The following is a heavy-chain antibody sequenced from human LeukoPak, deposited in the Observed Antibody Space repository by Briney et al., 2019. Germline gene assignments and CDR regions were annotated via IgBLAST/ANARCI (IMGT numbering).Heavy chain of an antibody. J-gene: IGHJ4*02. CDR1: GFTFSDYY. Sequence: GGSLRLSCAASGFTFSDYYMSWIRQAPGKGLEGGSYISSSVSTIYYSDSVKGLFTISRDNAKNSLYLQMNSLRAEDTAVYYCARVGVYALYWGQGTLVTVSS. V-gene: IGHV3-11*01. CDR2: ISSSVSTI. CDR3: ARVGVYALY. D-gene: IGHD3-3*01.